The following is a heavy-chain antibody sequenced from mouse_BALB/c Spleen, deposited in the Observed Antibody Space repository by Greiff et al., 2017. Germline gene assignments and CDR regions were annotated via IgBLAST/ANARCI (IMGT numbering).Heavy chain of an antibody. V-gene: IGHV1S22*01. CDR1: GYTFTSYW. Sequence: LQQPGSELVRPGASVKLSCKASGYTFTSYWMHWVKQRHGQGLEWIGNIYPGSGSTNYDEKFKSKGTLTVDTSSSTTYMHLSSLTSEDSAVYYCTRSFPPTGDAMDYWGQGTSVTVSS. J-gene: IGHJ4*01. CDR2: IYPGSGST. CDR3: TRSFPPTGDAMDY. D-gene: IGHD1-1*01.